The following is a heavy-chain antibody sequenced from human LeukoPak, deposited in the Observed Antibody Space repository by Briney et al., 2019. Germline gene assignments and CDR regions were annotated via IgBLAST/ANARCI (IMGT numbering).Heavy chain of an antibody. V-gene: IGHV3-9*01. CDR3: AKIVGDPTGFDY. CDR2: ISWNSGSI. CDR1: GFTFDDYA. J-gene: IGHJ4*02. Sequence: GGSLRLSCAASGFTFDDYAMHWVRQAPGKGLEWVSGISWNSGSIGFADSVKGRFTISRDSSKNTVYLQMNSMRTEDTAVYYCAKIVGDPTGFDYWGQGTLVTVSS. D-gene: IGHD1-26*01.